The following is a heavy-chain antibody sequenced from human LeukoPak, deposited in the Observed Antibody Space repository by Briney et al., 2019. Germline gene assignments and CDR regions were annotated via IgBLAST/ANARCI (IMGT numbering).Heavy chain of an antibody. CDR2: INPNSGGT. CDR3: ARGEDYEYFQQ. Sequence: ASVKVSCKASGYTFTDYYIHWVRQAPGQGLEWMGWINPNSGGTNYAQKFQGSVTMTRDTSISTAYTELSRLRSNDTAVYYCARGEDYEYFQQWGQGTLVTVSS. CDR1: GYTFTDYY. J-gene: IGHJ1*01. D-gene: IGHD4-11*01. V-gene: IGHV1-2*02.